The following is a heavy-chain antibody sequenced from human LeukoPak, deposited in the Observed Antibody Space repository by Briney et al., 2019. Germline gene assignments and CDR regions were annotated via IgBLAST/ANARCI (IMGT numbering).Heavy chain of an antibody. CDR1: GFTFGSYA. Sequence: PGGSLRLSCAASGFTFGSYAMSWVRQAPGKGLEWVSDINGSGGSTYYTDSVKGRFTISRDNSKNTLYLQMNSLRAEDTAVYYCAKDQVAGEQQLGYYWGQGTLVTVSS. CDR2: INGSGGST. CDR3: AKDQVAGEQQLGYY. J-gene: IGHJ4*02. D-gene: IGHD6-13*01. V-gene: IGHV3-23*01.